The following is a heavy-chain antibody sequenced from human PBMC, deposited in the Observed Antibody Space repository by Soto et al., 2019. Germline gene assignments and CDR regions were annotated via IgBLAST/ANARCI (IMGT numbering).Heavy chain of an antibody. Sequence: SLRLSCAASVFTFSDYYMSWIRQVPGKGLEWVSYINTRGTTIYYADSVKGRFTISRDNAKKSLYLQMNNLRVEDTAVYYCASKPYCGDECYYNYWGHGILVTVSS. J-gene: IGHJ4*01. D-gene: IGHD2-21*01. CDR1: VFTFSDYY. V-gene: IGHV3-11*01. CDR3: ASKPYCGDECYYNY. CDR2: INTRGTTI.